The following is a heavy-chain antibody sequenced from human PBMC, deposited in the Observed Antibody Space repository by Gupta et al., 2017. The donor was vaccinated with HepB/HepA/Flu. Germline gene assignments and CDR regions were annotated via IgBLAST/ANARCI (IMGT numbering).Heavy chain of an antibody. V-gene: IGHV4-4*07. Sequence: QVQLQESGPGLVKPSETLSLTCTVSGGSISSYYWSWIRQPAGKGLEWIGRIYTSGSTNYNPSLKSRVTMSVDTSKNQFSLKLSYVTAADTAVYYCARVSSSSWYDTFDYWGQGTLDTVSS. J-gene: IGHJ4*02. CDR2: IYTSGST. CDR1: GGSISSYY. D-gene: IGHD6-13*01. CDR3: ARVSSSSWYDTFDY.